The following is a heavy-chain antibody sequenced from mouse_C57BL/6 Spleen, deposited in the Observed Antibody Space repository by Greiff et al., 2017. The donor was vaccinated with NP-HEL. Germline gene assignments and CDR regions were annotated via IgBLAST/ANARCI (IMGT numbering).Heavy chain of an antibody. CDR1: GYAFSSSW. CDR2: IYPGDGDT. V-gene: IGHV1-82*01. D-gene: IGHD2-3*01. CDR3: AREGDGYPYYAMDY. J-gene: IGHJ4*01. Sequence: VKLMESGPELVKPGASVKISCKASGYAFSSSWMNWVKQRPGKGLEWIGRIYPGDGDTNYNGKFKGKATLTADKSSSTAYMQLSSLTSEDSAVYFCAREGDGYPYYAMDYWGQGTSVTVSS.